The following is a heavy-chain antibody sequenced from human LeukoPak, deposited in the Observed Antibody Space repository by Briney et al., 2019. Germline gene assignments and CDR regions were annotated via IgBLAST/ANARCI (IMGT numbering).Heavy chain of an antibody. CDR2: INPNSGGT. V-gene: IGHV1-2*02. Sequence: LVASVKFSCKASGYPFTDYYMQWVRQAPGQGLEWMGWINPNSGGTNYAQKFQGRVTMTIDTSTSTAYMELRSLRSDDTAVYYCARDQRNCGTDCYHTGLIDYWGQGTLVAVSS. J-gene: IGHJ4*02. CDR1: GYPFTDYY. D-gene: IGHD2-21*02. CDR3: ARDQRNCGTDCYHTGLIDY.